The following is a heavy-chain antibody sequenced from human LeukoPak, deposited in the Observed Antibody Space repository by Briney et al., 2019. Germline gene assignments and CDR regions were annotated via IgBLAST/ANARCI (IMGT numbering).Heavy chain of an antibody. J-gene: IGHJ6*02. D-gene: IGHD3-10*01. CDR2: FDPGDGET. CDR3: ATVYGSGSHTPYYYGMDV. Sequence: ASVKVSCKVSGYTLTELSMHWVRQAPGKGLEWMGGFDPGDGETIYAQKFQGRVTMTEDTSTDTAYMELSSLRSEDTAVYYCATVYGSGSHTPYYYGMDVWGQGTTVTVSS. CDR1: GYTLTELS. V-gene: IGHV1-24*01.